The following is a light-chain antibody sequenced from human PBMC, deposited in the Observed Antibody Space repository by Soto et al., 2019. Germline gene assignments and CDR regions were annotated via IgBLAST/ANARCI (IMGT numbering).Light chain of an antibody. V-gene: IGLV1-44*01. CDR3: AAWDDSLNGHVV. Sequence: QSVLTQPPSASGTPGQRVTISCSGSSSNIGSNTVNWYQQLPGTAPKLLMYSNNQRPSGVPDRFSGSKSGTSASLAISGLQSEDEADDYCAAWDDSLNGHVVFGGGTKLTVL. J-gene: IGLJ2*01. CDR1: SSNIGSNT. CDR2: SNN.